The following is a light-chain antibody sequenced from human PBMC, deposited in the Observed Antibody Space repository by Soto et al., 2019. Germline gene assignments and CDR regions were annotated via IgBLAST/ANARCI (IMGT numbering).Light chain of an antibody. CDR3: QQYGSPPWT. J-gene: IGKJ1*01. V-gene: IGKV3-20*01. CDR1: QRVSNSW. Sequence: EIVLTQSPGTLSLCPGERATLSCRASQRVSNSWLAWYQHKPGQAPRLLIYGASSRAAGIPDRFSGGGSGTDFTLTITRLEPEDSAVFYCQQYGSPPWTFGQGTKVDIK. CDR2: GAS.